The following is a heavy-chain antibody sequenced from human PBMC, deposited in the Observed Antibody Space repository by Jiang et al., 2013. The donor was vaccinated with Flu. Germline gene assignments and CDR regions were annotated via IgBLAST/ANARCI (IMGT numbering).Heavy chain of an antibody. Sequence: ETLSLTCTVSGGSISSSSYYWGWIRQPPGKGLEWIGSIYYSGSTYYNPSLKSRVTISVDTSKNQFSLKLSSVTAADTAVYYCASEDILTGLPEYYFDYWGQGTLVTVSS. CDR3: ASEDILTGLPEYYFDY. D-gene: IGHD3-9*01. J-gene: IGHJ4*02. CDR1: GGSISSSSYY. V-gene: IGHV4-39*01. CDR2: IYYSGST.